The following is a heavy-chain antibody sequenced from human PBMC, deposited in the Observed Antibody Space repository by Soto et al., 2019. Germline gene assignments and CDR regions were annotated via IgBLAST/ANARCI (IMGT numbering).Heavy chain of an antibody. CDR2: IYYSRSD. J-gene: IGHJ4*02. CDR3: FRVVQFYDSGGYSFSYYDY. D-gene: IGHD3-22*01. V-gene: IGHV4-30-4*01. CDR1: GDSIPSADYY. Sequence: PSETLSLTCTVSGDSIPSADYYWSWLRQPPGKGLEWIGYIYYSRSDYYNPSIGRRATITIDTSRNQFYLDLMSVTAADTAVYYCFRVVQFYDSGGYSFSYYDYWGQGALVTVSS.